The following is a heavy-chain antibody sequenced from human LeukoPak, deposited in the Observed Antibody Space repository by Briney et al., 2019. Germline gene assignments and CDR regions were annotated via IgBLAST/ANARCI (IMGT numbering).Heavy chain of an antibody. CDR1: GLTFSSDA. Sequence: AGGSLRLSCAASGLTFSSDAMSWIRQPPGKGLEWIGEINHSGSTNYNPSLKSRVTISVDTSKNQFSLKLSSVTAADTAVYYCARIFPDYWGQGTLVTVSS. D-gene: IGHD2-21*01. CDR3: ARIFPDY. V-gene: IGHV4-34*01. CDR2: INHSGST. J-gene: IGHJ4*02.